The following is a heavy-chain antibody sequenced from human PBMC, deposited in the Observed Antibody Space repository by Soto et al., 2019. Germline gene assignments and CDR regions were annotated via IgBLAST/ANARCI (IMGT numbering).Heavy chain of an antibody. J-gene: IGHJ5*02. V-gene: IGHV4-30-4*01. CDR1: GGSISSGDYY. D-gene: IGHD2-2*01. CDR2: IYYSGST. Sequence: QVQLQESGPGLVKPSQTLSLTCTVSGGSISSGDYYWSWIRQPPGKGLEWIGYIYYSGSTYYNPSLKSRVTISVDTSKNQFSLKLSSVTAADTAVYYCARDLGGCSSTSCYNWFDPWGQGTLVTVSS. CDR3: ARDLGGCSSTSCYNWFDP.